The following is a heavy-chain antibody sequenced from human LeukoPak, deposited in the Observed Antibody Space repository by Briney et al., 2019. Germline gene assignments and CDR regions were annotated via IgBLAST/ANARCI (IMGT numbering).Heavy chain of an antibody. CDR2: IDYSGST. CDR3: ARSGIVATPSSFDP. CDR1: GGSIRSHY. J-gene: IGHJ5*02. D-gene: IGHD5-12*01. Sequence: SETLSLTCTVSGGSIRSHYWSWIRQPPGKGLDWIGYIDYSGSTNYNPSLKSRVTISVDTSKNQFSLKLSSVTAADTAVYYCARSGIVATPSSFDPWGQGTLVTVSS. V-gene: IGHV4-59*11.